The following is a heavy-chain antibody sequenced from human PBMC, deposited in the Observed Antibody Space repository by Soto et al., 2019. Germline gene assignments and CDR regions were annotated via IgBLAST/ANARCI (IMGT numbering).Heavy chain of an antibody. CDR2: IYYSGST. CDR1: GGSTSSGGYY. CDR3: AKFSYHDSSGYYFYWFDP. D-gene: IGHD3-22*01. Sequence: LSLTCTVSGGSTSSGGYYWSWIRQHPGKGLEWIGYIYYSGSTYYNPSLKSRVIISVDTSKNQFSLKLNSVTAADTAVYYCAKFSYHDSSGYYFYWFDPWGQGALVTVSS. J-gene: IGHJ5*02. V-gene: IGHV4-31*03.